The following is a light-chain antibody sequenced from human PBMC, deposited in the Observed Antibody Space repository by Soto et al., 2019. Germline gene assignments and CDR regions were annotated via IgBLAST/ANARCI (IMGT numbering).Light chain of an antibody. V-gene: IGLV1-51*01. CDR3: GTWDNSLSVVV. Sequence: QSVLTQPPSVSAAPGQKVTMCCSGSGSNIGNNFVSWYQQFPGTAPKLLIYDDNNRPTGIPDRFSASKAGTSATLGITGLQTGDEADYYCGTWDNSLSVVVFGGGTKLTVL. CDR1: GSNIGNNF. CDR2: DDN. J-gene: IGLJ3*02.